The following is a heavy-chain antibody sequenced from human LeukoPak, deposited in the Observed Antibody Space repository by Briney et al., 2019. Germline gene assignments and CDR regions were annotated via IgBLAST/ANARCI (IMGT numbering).Heavy chain of an antibody. CDR2: IYPGDSVT. J-gene: IGHJ3*02. Sequence: GESLKISCKGSGYSFTNYWIGWVRQMPGKGLEWMGIIYPGDSVTRYSPSFQGQATISADKSISTAYLLWSSLKASDTAMYYCARLGEMATITKLNDVFDIWGRGTMVTVSS. CDR3: ARLGEMATITKLNDVFDI. D-gene: IGHD5-24*01. V-gene: IGHV5-51*01. CDR1: GYSFTNYW.